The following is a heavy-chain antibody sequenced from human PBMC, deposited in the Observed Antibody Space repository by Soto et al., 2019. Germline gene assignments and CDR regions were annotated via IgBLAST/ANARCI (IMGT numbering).Heavy chain of an antibody. D-gene: IGHD3-10*01. CDR1: GLTFSSYS. Sequence: GGSLRLSCAASGLTFSSYSMNCVRQAPGKGLEWVSSISSSSSYIYYADSVKGRFTISRDNAKNSLYLQMNSLRAEDTDVYYCARLGHTLSCCYYYGSGSYHPNPFDYSGQGTLVTVSS. J-gene: IGHJ4*02. CDR2: ISSSSSYI. CDR3: ARLGHTLSCCYYYGSGSYHPNPFDY. V-gene: IGHV3-21*01.